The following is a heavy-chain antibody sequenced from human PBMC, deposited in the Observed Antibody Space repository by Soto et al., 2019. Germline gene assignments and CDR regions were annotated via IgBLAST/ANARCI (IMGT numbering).Heavy chain of an antibody. CDR1: GYTFTSYG. Sequence: GASVKVSCKASGYTFTSYGISWVRQAPGQGLEWMGWISAYNGNTNYAQKLQGRVTMTTDTSTSTAYMELRSLRSDDTAVYYCARVGIVVVVAVLPDYWGQGTLVTVSS. CDR3: ARVGIVVVVAVLPDY. D-gene: IGHD2-15*01. CDR2: ISAYNGNT. V-gene: IGHV1-18*01. J-gene: IGHJ4*02.